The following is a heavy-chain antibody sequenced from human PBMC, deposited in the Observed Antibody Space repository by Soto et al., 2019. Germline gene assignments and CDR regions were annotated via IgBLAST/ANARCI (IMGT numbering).Heavy chain of an antibody. D-gene: IGHD6-13*01. V-gene: IGHV4-39*01. CDR2: IYQSGST. CDR3: ARRTSSWDHDAFDI. Sequence: QLQLQESGPGLLKPSETLSLTCSVSGGSISGSTYYWGWIRQPPGRGLEWIGSIYQSGSTHYNPSLKSRVTISVDTSRNQFSLNLSSVTAADTAVYYCARRTSSWDHDAFDIWGQGTMVTVSS. J-gene: IGHJ3*02. CDR1: GGSISGSTYY.